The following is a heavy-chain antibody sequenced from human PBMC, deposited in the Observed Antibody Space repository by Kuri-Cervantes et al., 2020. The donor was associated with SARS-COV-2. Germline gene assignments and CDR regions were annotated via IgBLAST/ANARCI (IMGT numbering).Heavy chain of an antibody. CDR2: ISPYNGDT. V-gene: IGHV1-18*01. CDR1: GYAFNNYG. D-gene: IGHD1-26*01. J-gene: IGHJ3*02. Sequence: ASVKVSCKASGYAFNNYGFNWVRQAPGQGLEWMGWISPYNGDTKCEENFQGRVTMTTDTSTNTAYMDLTSLRLDDTAVYYCARGKKTWVGLDAFEIWGQGTMVTVSS. CDR3: ARGKKTWVGLDAFEI.